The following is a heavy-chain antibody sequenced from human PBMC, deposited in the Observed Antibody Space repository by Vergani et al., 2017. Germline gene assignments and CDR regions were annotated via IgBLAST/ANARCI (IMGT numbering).Heavy chain of an antibody. J-gene: IGHJ4*02. D-gene: IGHD6-6*01. CDR2: TRPHEDGA. Sequence: VQLLESGGKLVQPGGSLKVSCAASGFVFNSYPMTWVRQAPGRGLESVTFTRPHEDGAFYSASVRGRFTVSRDNSKNTLYLQMNSLRAEDTAVYYCATEYSSSSRGDYWGQGTLVTVSS. V-gene: IGHV3-30*02. CDR3: ATEYSSSSRGDY. CDR1: GFVFNSYP.